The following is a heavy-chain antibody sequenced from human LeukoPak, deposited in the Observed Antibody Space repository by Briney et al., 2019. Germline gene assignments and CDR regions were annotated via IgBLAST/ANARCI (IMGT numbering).Heavy chain of an antibody. CDR2: INPNSGGT. CDR3: ASTKESVTALFDT. J-gene: IGHJ5*02. Sequence: GSVKVSCKASGYTFTGYYMHWARQAPGQGLEWVGWINPNSGGTNYAQTFQGRVTMTGDTSSSTAYLQLSRLRSKDTAVYYCASTKESVTALFDTWGQGTLVTVSS. V-gene: IGHV1-2*02. D-gene: IGHD2-8*01. CDR1: GYTFTGYY.